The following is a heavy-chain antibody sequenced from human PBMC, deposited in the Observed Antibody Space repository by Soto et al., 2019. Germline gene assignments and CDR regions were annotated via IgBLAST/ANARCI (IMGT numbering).Heavy chain of an antibody. J-gene: IGHJ4*02. CDR3: ARVRIDAGYSSSWYLDY. CDR1: GVSSSSYY. Sequence: PSETLSLTCTVSGVSSSSYYWSWIRQPAGKGLEWIGRIYTSGSTNYNPSLKRRVTMSVDTSKNQFSLKLTSVTAADTAVYYCARVRIDAGYSSSWYLDYWGQGTLVTVS. D-gene: IGHD6-13*01. CDR2: IYTSGST. V-gene: IGHV4-4*07.